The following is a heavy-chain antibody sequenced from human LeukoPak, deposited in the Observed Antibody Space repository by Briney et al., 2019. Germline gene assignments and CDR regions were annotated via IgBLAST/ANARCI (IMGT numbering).Heavy chain of an antibody. CDR3: ARVGYYDSSDYYHEDGFDI. D-gene: IGHD3-22*01. CDR2: ISGSGGST. CDR1: GFTFSSYA. J-gene: IGHJ3*02. Sequence: GGSLRLSCAASGFTFSSYAMSWVRQVPGKGLEWVSAISGSGGSTYYADSVKGRFTISRDNSKNTLYLQMNSLRAEDTAVYYCARVGYYDSSDYYHEDGFDIWGQGTMVTVSS. V-gene: IGHV3-23*01.